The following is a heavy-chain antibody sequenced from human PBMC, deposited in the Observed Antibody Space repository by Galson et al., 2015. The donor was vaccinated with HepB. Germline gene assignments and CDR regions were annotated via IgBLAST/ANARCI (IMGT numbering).Heavy chain of an antibody. CDR3: ARDGCSDGVKDRYCSSTSCYNWFDP. V-gene: IGHV1-69*04. D-gene: IGHD2-2*01. Sequence: SVKVSCKASGGTFSSYAISWVRQAPGQGLEWMGRIIPILGIANYAQKFQGRVTITADKSTSTAYMELSSLRSEDTAVYYCARDGCSDGVKDRYCSSTSCYNWFDPWGQGTLVTVSS. CDR2: IIPILGIA. CDR1: GGTFSSYA. J-gene: IGHJ5*02.